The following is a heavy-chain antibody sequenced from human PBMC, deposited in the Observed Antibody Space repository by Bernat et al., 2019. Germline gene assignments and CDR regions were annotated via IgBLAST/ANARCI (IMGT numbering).Heavy chain of an antibody. V-gene: IGHV3-9*01. CDR3: GKDFSGDGGPSWDFDL. CDR2: ISWNSGSI. Sequence: EVQLVESGGGLVQPGRSLRLSCAASGFTFDDYAMHWVRQAPGKGLEWVSGISWNSGSISYAGSGKGPFPISRDKAKDPLDLPMNRLGAEETALYFRGKDFSGDGGPSWDFDLWGRGTLVTVSS. J-gene: IGHJ2*01. CDR1: GFTFDDYA. D-gene: IGHD5-24*01.